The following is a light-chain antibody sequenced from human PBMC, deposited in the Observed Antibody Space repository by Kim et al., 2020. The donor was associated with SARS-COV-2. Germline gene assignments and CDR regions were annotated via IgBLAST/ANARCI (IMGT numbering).Light chain of an antibody. Sequence: DLQMTQSRSFVSASVGDRVTITCRASQSFSNWLAWYQQRPGEAPKLLIYASSSLHRGVPSRFSGSESGTDFTLTISSLQPEDFATYYCQQTNNFPLGFGGGTKVDIK. V-gene: IGKV1-12*01. J-gene: IGKJ4*01. CDR2: ASS. CDR1: QSFSNW. CDR3: QQTNNFPLG.